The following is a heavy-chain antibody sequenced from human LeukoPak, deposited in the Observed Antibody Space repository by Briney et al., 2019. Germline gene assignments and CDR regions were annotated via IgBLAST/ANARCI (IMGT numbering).Heavy chain of an antibody. Sequence: GGSLRLSCAASGFTFGIYEMNWVRQAPGKGLEWVSYVSSRGTTMYYADSVKGRFTISRDNAKNSLYLKMNNLRAEDTALYYCARVAGEDGDYFFDYWGQGTLVTVSS. CDR3: ARVAGEDGDYFFDY. CDR1: GFTFGIYE. V-gene: IGHV3-48*03. J-gene: IGHJ4*02. CDR2: VSSRGTTM. D-gene: IGHD4-17*01.